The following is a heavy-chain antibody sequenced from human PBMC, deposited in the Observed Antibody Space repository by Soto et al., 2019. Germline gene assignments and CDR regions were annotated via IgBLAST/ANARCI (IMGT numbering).Heavy chain of an antibody. CDR2: ISGSGGST. D-gene: IGHD2-2*01. CDR3: AKDISIGYCSSTSCPDAFDI. V-gene: IGHV3-23*01. CDR1: GFTFSSYA. Sequence: SLRLSCAASGFTFSSYAMSWVRRAPGKGLEWVSAISGSGGSTYYADSVKGRFTISRDNSKNTLYLQMNSLRAEDTAVYYCAKDISIGYCSSTSCPDAFDIWGQGTMVTVSS. J-gene: IGHJ3*02.